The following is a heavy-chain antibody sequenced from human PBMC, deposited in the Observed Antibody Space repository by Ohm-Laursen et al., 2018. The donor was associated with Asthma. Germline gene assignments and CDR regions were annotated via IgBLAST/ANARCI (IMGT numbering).Heavy chain of an antibody. J-gene: IGHJ4*02. D-gene: IGHD1-1*01. V-gene: IGHV3-53*01. Sequence: SLRLSCSASGFTFSNYGMHWVRQAPGKGLEWVSLINSAGDTKYADSVKGRFTFSRDNSKNTLFLQMDSLRVEDTAVYYCARGGGRYLIDDWGQGTVVTVSS. CDR1: GFTFSNYG. CDR3: ARGGGRYLIDD. CDR2: INSAGDT.